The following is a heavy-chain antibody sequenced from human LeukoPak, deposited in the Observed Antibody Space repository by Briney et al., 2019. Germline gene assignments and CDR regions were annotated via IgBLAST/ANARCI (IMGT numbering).Heavy chain of an antibody. CDR1: GYTFTSYY. D-gene: IGHD4-17*01. CDR3: ALCSGFDYGDCLNFDY. J-gene: IGHJ4*02. CDR2: INPSGGST. Sequence: ASVKVSCKASGYTFTSYYMHWVRQAPGQGLEWMGIINPSGGSTSYAQKFQGRVTMTRDTSTSTVYMELSSLRSEDTAVYYCALCSGFDYGDCLNFDYWGQGTLVTVSS. V-gene: IGHV1-46*01.